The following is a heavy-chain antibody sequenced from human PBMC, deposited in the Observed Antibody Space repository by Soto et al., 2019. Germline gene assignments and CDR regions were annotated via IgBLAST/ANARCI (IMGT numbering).Heavy chain of an antibody. CDR2: ISYDGSNK. V-gene: IGHV3-30*18. CDR1: GFTFSSYG. CDR3: AKDGADSGYDLYYYGMDV. D-gene: IGHD5-12*01. J-gene: IGHJ6*02. Sequence: QVQLVESGGGVVQPGRSLRLSCAASGFTFSSYGMHWVRQAPGKGLEWVAVISYDGSNKYYADSVKGRFTISRDNSKNTLYLQMNSLRAEDTAVYYCAKDGADSGYDLYYYGMDVWGQGTTVTVSS.